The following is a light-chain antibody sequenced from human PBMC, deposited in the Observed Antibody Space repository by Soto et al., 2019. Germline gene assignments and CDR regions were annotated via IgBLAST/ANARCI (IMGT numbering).Light chain of an antibody. Sequence: EIVLTQSPATLSLSPGERATLSCRASQTIKTYLAWYQQKPGQAPRLLISDASNRATGVPARFSGSGSGTDFTLTINNLEPEDFAVYFCQQRNDWPTITFGQGTRLEIK. J-gene: IGKJ5*01. CDR2: DAS. CDR3: QQRNDWPTIT. CDR1: QTIKTY. V-gene: IGKV3-11*01.